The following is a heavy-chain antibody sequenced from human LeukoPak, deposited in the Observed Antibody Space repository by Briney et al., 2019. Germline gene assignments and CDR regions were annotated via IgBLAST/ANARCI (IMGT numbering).Heavy chain of an antibody. J-gene: IGHJ5*02. Sequence: ASVKVSCKASGYTFTSYGISWVRQAPGQGLEWMGIINPSGGSTSYAQKFQGRVTMTRDTSTSTVYMELSSLRSEDTAVYYCARDGIAELYAQFDPWGQGTLVTVSS. V-gene: IGHV1-46*01. CDR3: ARDGIAELYAQFDP. D-gene: IGHD6-13*01. CDR2: INPSGGST. CDR1: GYTFTSYG.